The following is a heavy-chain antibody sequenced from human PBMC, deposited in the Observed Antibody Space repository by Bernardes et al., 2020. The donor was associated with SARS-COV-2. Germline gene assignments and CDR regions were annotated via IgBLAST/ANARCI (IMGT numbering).Heavy chain of an antibody. D-gene: IGHD1-26*01. CDR1: GWSFSCYY. CDR3: ARGVGY. V-gene: IGHV4-34*01. CDR2: INHSGST. J-gene: IGHJ4*02. Sequence: SASLRLTCAVSGWSFSCYYLSWIRQPPGKGLEWIWEINHSGSTTYNPSLKSRVTISVDTSKNQFSLKLSSVTAADTAVYYCARGVGYWGQGTLVTVSS.